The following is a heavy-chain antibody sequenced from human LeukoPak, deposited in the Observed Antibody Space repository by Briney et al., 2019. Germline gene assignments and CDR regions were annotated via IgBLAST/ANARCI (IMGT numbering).Heavy chain of an antibody. D-gene: IGHD1-26*01. CDR3: ARLQWEPPNHYYMDV. CDR2: IYTSGST. Sequence: SETLSLTCTVSGGSISSYYWSWIWQPAGKGLEWIGRIYTSGSTNYNPSLKSRVTMSVDTSKNQFSLKLSSVTAADTAVYYCARLQWEPPNHYYMDVWGKGTTVTVSS. CDR1: GGSISSYY. J-gene: IGHJ6*03. V-gene: IGHV4-4*07.